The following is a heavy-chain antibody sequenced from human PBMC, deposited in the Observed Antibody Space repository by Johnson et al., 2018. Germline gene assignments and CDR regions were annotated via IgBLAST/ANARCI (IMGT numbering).Heavy chain of an antibody. CDR3: AKDRIYDYVWGSYRPDAFDI. CDR2: ISGSGGST. D-gene: IGHD3-16*02. J-gene: IGHJ3*02. Sequence: ASGFTFSSYAMSWVRQAPGKGLEWVSAISGSGGSTYYADSVKGRFTISRDNSKNTLYLQMNSLRAEDSAVYYCAKDRIYDYVWGSYRPDAFDIWGQGTMVTVSS. CDR1: GFTFSSYA. V-gene: IGHV3-23*01.